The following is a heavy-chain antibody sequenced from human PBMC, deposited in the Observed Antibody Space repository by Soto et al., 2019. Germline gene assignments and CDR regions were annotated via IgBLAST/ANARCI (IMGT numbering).Heavy chain of an antibody. CDR1: GGSFSGYY. Sequence: SQTLSLTCAVYGGSFSGYYCSWIRQPPGKGLEWIGEINHSGSTNYNPSLKSRVTISVDTSKNQFSLKLSSVTAADTAVYYCARVFKEVAGPDYYYYGMDVRGQGTTVTVSS. J-gene: IGHJ6*02. CDR3: ARVFKEVAGPDYYYYGMDV. D-gene: IGHD6-19*01. V-gene: IGHV4-34*01. CDR2: INHSGST.